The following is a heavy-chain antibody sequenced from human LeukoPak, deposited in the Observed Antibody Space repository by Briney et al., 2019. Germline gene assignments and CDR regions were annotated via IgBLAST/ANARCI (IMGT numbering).Heavy chain of an antibody. CDR1: GGTFSSYA. Sequence: SVQVSCKASGGTFSSYAISWVRQAPGQGLEWMGGIIPIFGTANYAQKFQGRVTITADESTSTAYMELSSLRSEDTAVYYCARTALVDAFDIWGQGTMFPVSS. D-gene: IGHD6-13*01. CDR2: IIPIFGTA. CDR3: ARTALVDAFDI. J-gene: IGHJ3*02. V-gene: IGHV1-69*13.